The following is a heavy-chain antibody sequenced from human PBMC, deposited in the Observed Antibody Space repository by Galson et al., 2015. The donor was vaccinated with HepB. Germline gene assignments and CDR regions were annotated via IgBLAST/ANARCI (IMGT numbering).Heavy chain of an antibody. J-gene: IGHJ4*02. D-gene: IGHD3-3*01. CDR2: ISYDGSNK. Sequence: SLRLSCAASGFTFSSYALHWVRQAPGKGLEWVAVISYDGSNKYYADSVKGRFTISRDNSKNTLYLQMNSLRAEDTAVYYCARAPFGVVPTNLLDYWGQGTLVTVSS. V-gene: IGHV3-30-3*01. CDR1: GFTFSSYA. CDR3: ARAPFGVVPTNLLDY.